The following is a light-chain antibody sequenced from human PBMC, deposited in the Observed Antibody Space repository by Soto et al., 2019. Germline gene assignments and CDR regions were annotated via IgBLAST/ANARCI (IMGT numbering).Light chain of an antibody. J-gene: IGLJ3*02. CDR2: EVY. V-gene: IGLV2-14*01. CDR3: ISYIPSTTTHWV. CDR1: NSDVGGYDR. Sequence: QSALTQPASVSGSPGQSITISCTGTNSDVGGYDRVSWYQHHPGKAPKLLIFEVYNRPSGISDRFSGSKSGVTASLTISGLQAEDEADYYCISYIPSTTTHWVFGGGTKLTVL.